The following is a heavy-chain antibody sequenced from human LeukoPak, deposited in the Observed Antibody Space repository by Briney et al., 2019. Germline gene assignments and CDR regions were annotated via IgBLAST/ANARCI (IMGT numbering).Heavy chain of an antibody. CDR1: GFTFSSYA. CDR3: ARGHLHSGSYSTLVIFDY. D-gene: IGHD1-26*01. V-gene: IGHV3-30*04. J-gene: IGHJ4*02. Sequence: GGSLRLSRAASGFTFSSYAMHWVRQAPGKGLEWVAVISYDGSNKYYADSVKGRFTISRDNSKNTLYLQMNSLRAEDTAVYYCARGHLHSGSYSTLVIFDYWGQGTLVTVSS. CDR2: ISYDGSNK.